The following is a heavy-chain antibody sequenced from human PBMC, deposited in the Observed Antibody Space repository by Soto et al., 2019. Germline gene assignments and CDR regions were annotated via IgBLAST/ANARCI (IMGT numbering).Heavy chain of an antibody. D-gene: IGHD1-26*01. CDR1: GFIFENFG. V-gene: IGHV3-23*01. CDR2: ISGSGFKK. CDR3: AKNQGVELVPLATVDWFDP. J-gene: IGHJ5*02. Sequence: GGSLRLSSAASGFIFENFGMSWVRQAPGKGLEWISSISGSGFKKYYADSVKGRFTISRDNSKSTVYLELNNLSAEDTAVYHCAKNQGVELVPLATVDWFDPWGQGSVAPVSS.